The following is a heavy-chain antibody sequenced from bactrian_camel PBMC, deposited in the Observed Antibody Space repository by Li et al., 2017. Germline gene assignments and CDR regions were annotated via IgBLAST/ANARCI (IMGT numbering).Heavy chain of an antibody. CDR1: ELTFDAYN. V-gene: IGHV3S63*01. CDR2: VSRSGGTT. Sequence: HVQLVESGGAVLQAGGSLRLSCTSSELTFDAYNMAWFRQAAGKDHEGVSCVSRSGGTTAYAEFVEGRFTISRDDAKNTIYLQMNALKPEDTATYFCAAESRLCPSLAPRSYTYWGQGTQVTVS. J-gene: IGHJ4*01. CDR3: AAESRLCPSLAPRSYTY. D-gene: IGHD1*01.